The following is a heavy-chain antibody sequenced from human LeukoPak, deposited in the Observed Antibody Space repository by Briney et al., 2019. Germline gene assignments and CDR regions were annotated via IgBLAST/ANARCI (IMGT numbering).Heavy chain of an antibody. J-gene: IGHJ6*03. Sequence: SETLSLTCTVSGGSISSYYWSWIRQPPGKGLEWIGYIYYSGSTNYNPSLKSRVTISVDTSKNQFSLKLSSVTAADTAVYYCARELPITMVRGVPYYYMDVWGKGTTVTVPS. D-gene: IGHD3-10*01. CDR2: IYYSGST. CDR3: ARELPITMVRGVPYYYMDV. CDR1: GGSISSYY. V-gene: IGHV4-59*01.